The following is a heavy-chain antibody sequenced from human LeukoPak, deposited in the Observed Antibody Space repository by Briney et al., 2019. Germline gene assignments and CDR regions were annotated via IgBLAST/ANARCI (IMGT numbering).Heavy chain of an antibody. J-gene: IGHJ4*02. V-gene: IGHV3-30*18. D-gene: IGHD6-13*01. CDR1: GFTFSSYA. CDR2: ISYDGGNK. CDR3: AKDPRAAAGTGYFDY. Sequence: PGGSLRLSCAASGFTFSSYAIHWVRQAPGKGLEWVAVISYDGGNKYYADSVKGRFTISRDNSKNTLYLQMNSLRAEDTAVYYCAKDPRAAAGTGYFDYWGQGTLVTVSS.